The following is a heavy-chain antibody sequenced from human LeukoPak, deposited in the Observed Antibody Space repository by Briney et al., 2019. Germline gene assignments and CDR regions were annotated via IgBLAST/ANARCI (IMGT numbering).Heavy chain of an antibody. CDR3: ARGHASDYGSGGYLGYYYGMDV. D-gene: IGHD3-10*01. CDR1: GYIFTSFD. CDR2: MNPNSGNT. Sequence: GASVKVSCKASGYIFTSFDINWVRQATGQGLEWMGWMNPNSGNTAYAQKFQGRVTMTRDTSMSTAYMELSSLRSEDTAMYYCARGHASDYGSGGYLGYYYGMDVWGQGTTVSVS. V-gene: IGHV1-8*01. J-gene: IGHJ6*02.